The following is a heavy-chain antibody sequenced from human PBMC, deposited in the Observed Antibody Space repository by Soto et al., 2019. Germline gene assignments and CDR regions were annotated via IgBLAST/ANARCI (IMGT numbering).Heavy chain of an antibody. Sequence: EVRLVESGGGLVKPGGSLRVSCAASGFNFNTYSMNWVRQAPGKGLEWVSFISTSGGYKYYADSVRGRFTISRDNANKSVYLEMNSLTADDTAVYYCAGERSALPGARDAMDVWGQGTTVTVSS. CDR2: ISTSGGYK. D-gene: IGHD1-26*01. CDR1: GFNFNTYS. J-gene: IGHJ6*02. CDR3: AGERSALPGARDAMDV. V-gene: IGHV3-21*02.